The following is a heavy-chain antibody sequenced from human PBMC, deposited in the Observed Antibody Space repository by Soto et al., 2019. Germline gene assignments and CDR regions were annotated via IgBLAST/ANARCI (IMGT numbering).Heavy chain of an antibody. V-gene: IGHV4-39*01. CDR2: IYYSGST. J-gene: IGHJ6*02. Sequence: SETLSLTCTVSGGSISSSSYYWGWIRQPPGKGLDWIGSIYYSGSTYYNPSLKSRVTISVDTSKNQFSLKLSSVTAADTAVYYCARHVHSSSWYVGYYYYYGMDVWGQGTTVTVSS. CDR1: GGSISSSSYY. D-gene: IGHD6-13*01. CDR3: ARHVHSSSWYVGYYYYYGMDV.